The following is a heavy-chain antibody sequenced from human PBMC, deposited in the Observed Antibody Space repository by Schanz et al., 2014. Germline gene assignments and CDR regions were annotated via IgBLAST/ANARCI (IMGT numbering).Heavy chain of an antibody. CDR1: GFSFSRYG. CDR2: ISSDNNYA. Sequence: IQLVESGGGVVQPGTSLRLSCTISGFSFSRYGMHWVRQAPGKGLEWVSYISSDNNYAYYADSMRGRFTISRDNAKNSLYLQMNSLRTEDTAVYFCAKSYDTSGYSGFDYWGQGTLVTVSS. V-gene: IGHV3-21*05. CDR3: AKSYDTSGYSGFDY. D-gene: IGHD3-22*01. J-gene: IGHJ4*02.